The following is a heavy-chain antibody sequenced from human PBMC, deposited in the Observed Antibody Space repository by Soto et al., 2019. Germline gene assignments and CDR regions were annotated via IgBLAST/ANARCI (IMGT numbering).Heavy chain of an antibody. CDR2: IIPYYNTL. Sequence: QAQVVQSGAEVRKPGSSVKLSCKASEGTFNSYAIAWVRQAPGQGLEWMGGIIPYYNTLNYAQKFQDRVTVTADDPTNTVYMELSSRRSDDTAVYCWASGASRRYPDCFDSWAQGTLVTVSS. CDR1: EGTFNSYA. V-gene: IGHV1-69*01. CDR3: ASGASRRYPDCFDS. D-gene: IGHD6-13*01. J-gene: IGHJ4*02.